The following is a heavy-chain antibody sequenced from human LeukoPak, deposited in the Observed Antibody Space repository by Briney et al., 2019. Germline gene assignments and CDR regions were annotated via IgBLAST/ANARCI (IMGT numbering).Heavy chain of an antibody. D-gene: IGHD3-16*02. CDR2: ITNSGGTT. CDR3: AKGGRSLPTFDY. CDR1: GFTFSDYA. V-gene: IGHV3-23*01. J-gene: IGHJ4*02. Sequence: GGSLRLSCAASGFTFSDYAMSWVRQAPGKGLEWVSAITNSGGTTYYADSVKGRFTISRDNSKNTVYLQMNSPRADDTAVYYCAKGGRSLPTFDYWGQGTLVTVSS.